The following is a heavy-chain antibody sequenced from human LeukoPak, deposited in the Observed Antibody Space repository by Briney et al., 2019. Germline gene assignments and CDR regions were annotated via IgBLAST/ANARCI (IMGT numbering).Heavy chain of an antibody. D-gene: IGHD6-13*01. Sequence: GGSLRLSCAASGFTFSSYWMSWVRQAPGKGLEWVANIKQDGSEKYYVDSVKGRFTISRDNAKDSLYLQMNSLRAEDTAVYYCARASDSSSWYGNYYHYYYMDVWGKGTTVTVSS. J-gene: IGHJ6*03. CDR2: IKQDGSEK. V-gene: IGHV3-7*01. CDR3: ARASDSSSWYGNYYHYYYMDV. CDR1: GFTFSSYW.